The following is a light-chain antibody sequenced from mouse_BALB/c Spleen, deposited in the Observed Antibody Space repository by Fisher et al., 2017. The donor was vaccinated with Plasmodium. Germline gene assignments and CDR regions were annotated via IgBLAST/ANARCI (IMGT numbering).Light chain of an antibody. Sequence: DIVITQTPATLSVTPGDRVSLSCRASQSISNYLHWYQQKSHKSPRLLIKYASQSISGIPSRFSGSGSGTDFTLTINSVGTEDFGMYFCRQSDSWPLTFGAGTKLELK. J-gene: IGKJ5*01. V-gene: IGKV5-45*01. CDR2: YAS. CDR1: QSISNY. CDR3: RQSDSWPLT.